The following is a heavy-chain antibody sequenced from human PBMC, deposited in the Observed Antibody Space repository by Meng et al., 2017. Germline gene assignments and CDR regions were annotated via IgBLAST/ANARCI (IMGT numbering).Heavy chain of an antibody. CDR3: ARGSYSFDS. CDR2: AYYRSKWYH. D-gene: IGHD1-26*01. Sequence: QRQRQQSGPGLVKPSQTLSLICAISGDSVSSNSAAWNWIRQSPSRGLEWLGRAYYRSKWYHDYAESVKSRISIDPDTSKNQFSLQLRSVTPEDSAVYYCARGSYSFDSWGQRTLVTVSS. J-gene: IGHJ4*02. CDR1: GDSVSSNSAA. V-gene: IGHV6-1*01.